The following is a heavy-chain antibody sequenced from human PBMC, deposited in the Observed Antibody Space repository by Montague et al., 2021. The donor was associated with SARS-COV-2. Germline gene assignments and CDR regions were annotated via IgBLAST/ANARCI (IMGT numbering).Heavy chain of an antibody. D-gene: IGHD7-27*01. Sequence: PALVKPTQTLTLTCTFSGFSLISDGVGVGWIRQPPGKALEWLALIFWNDDKLYNSSPKNRLTVTKDTSKNQVVLTMTNMDPLDTGTYYCAHSPLFSSLGDFDSWGQGTLVTVAS. CDR1: GFSLISDGVG. CDR2: IFWNDDK. V-gene: IGHV2-5*01. J-gene: IGHJ4*02. CDR3: AHSPLFSSLGDFDS.